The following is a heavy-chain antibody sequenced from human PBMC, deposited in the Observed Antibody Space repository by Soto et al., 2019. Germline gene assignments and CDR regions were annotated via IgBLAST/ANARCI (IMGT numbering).Heavy chain of an antibody. Sequence: GGSLRLSCAASGFTFSSYWMNWVRQVPVNGLVFVSRLSPYFSITKYADSVAGRFTISRYNAKKTLYLQMNSLGAEGTAGYYCVRDLCNCTSAVCSLWGQGTLVTVSS. J-gene: IGHJ4*02. CDR2: LSPYFSIT. CDR3: VRDLCNCTSAVCSL. CDR1: GFTFSSYW. V-gene: IGHV3-74*03. D-gene: IGHD2-8*01.